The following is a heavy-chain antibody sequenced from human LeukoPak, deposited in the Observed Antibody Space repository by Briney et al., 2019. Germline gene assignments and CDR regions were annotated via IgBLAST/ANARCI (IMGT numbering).Heavy chain of an antibody. V-gene: IGHV3-15*01. CDR2: IRGQADGGTT. CDR1: GFTFSNAW. J-gene: IGHJ4*02. CDR3: ATDLRWELQFDY. Sequence: GGSLRLSCAASGFTFSNAWMTWVRQAPGKGLEWVGRIRGQADGGTTDYAAPVKGRFTTSRDDSKNTLYLQMNSLKTEDTAVYYCATDLRWELQFDYWGQGTLVTVSS. D-gene: IGHD2-15*01.